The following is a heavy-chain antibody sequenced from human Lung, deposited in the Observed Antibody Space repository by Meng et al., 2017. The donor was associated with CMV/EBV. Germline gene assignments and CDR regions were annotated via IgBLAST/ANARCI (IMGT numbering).Heavy chain of an antibody. CDR2: ISTYNGNT. V-gene: IGHV1-18*01. J-gene: IGHJ4*02. CDR3: ARARGWGTSSRPFDY. D-gene: IGHD6-13*01. CDR1: GYTFTSYG. Sequence: SVKVSXKTSGYTFTSYGVAWVRQAPGQGLEWMGWISTYNGNTNTAQKFQDRVTMSKDTSTSTAYMELRNLRYDDTAVYFCARARGWGTSSRPFDYLGQGTPVTVSS.